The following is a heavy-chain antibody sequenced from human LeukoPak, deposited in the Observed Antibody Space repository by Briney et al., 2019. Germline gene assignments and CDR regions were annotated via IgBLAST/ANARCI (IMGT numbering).Heavy chain of an antibody. CDR3: ARIGAGSSRDY. CDR1: GFTFSNFA. CDR2: IVGSSST. Sequence: GGSLRLSCAASGFTFSNFAMTWIRQAPGKGLEWVSSIVGSSSTYYADSLKGRFTISRDNAKNSLYLQMNSLRAEDTAVYYCARIGAGSSRDYWGQGTLVTVSS. D-gene: IGHD6-13*01. V-gene: IGHV3-21*01. J-gene: IGHJ4*02.